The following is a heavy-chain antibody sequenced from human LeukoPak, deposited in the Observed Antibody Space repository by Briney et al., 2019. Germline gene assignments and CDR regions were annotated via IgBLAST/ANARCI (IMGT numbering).Heavy chain of an antibody. Sequence: SETLSLTCAVYGGSFSGYYRSWIRQPPGKGLEWIGEINHSGSTNYNPSLKSRVTISVDTSKNQFSLKLSSVTAADTAVYYCARLRLSGYCSGTSCFNYYYYGMDVWGQGTTVTVSS. V-gene: IGHV4-34*01. CDR1: GGSFSGYY. CDR2: INHSGST. D-gene: IGHD2-2*01. J-gene: IGHJ6*02. CDR3: ARLRLSGYCSGTSCFNYYYYGMDV.